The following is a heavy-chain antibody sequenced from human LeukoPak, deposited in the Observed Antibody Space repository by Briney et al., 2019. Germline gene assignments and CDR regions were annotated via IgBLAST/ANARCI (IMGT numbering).Heavy chain of an antibody. Sequence: ASVKVSCKASGYTFSNYYMHWVRQAPGQGLEWMGIINPSGGSTNYAQKFQGRVTMTRDTSTSTVYMDLSSLRSEDTAVYYCVRDDSSGPQVDWGQGTLVTVSS. CDR3: VRDDSSGPQVD. CDR2: INPSGGST. J-gene: IGHJ4*02. D-gene: IGHD3-22*01. CDR1: GYTFSNYY. V-gene: IGHV1-46*01.